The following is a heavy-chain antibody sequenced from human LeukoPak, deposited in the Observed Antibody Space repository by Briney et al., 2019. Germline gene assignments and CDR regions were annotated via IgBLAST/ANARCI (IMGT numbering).Heavy chain of an antibody. Sequence: PGGSLRLSCAASGFTVSSNYMSWVRQAPGKGLEWVSSISSSSSYIYYADSVKGRFTISRDNAKNSLYLQMNSLRAEDTAVYYCARDLNCGGDCYLYYFDYWGQGTLVTVSS. D-gene: IGHD2-21*02. J-gene: IGHJ4*02. CDR1: GFTVSSNY. CDR3: ARDLNCGGDCYLYYFDY. V-gene: IGHV3-21*01. CDR2: ISSSSSYI.